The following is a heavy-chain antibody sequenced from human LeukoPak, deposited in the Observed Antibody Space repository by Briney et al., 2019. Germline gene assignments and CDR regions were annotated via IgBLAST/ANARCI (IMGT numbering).Heavy chain of an antibody. J-gene: IGHJ4*02. V-gene: IGHV3-30*04. CDR3: VRDSSESGRLDS. CDR2: ISYEGSNE. D-gene: IGHD3-10*01. CDR1: GVIFSNYA. Sequence: GRSLRLSCTTSGVIFSNYAMHWVRQAPGKGMEWVAVISYEGSNEDYGDYVRGRFTISRDNSKDTLYLQMNSLRLEDTAVYYCVRDSSESGRLDSWGQGTLVTVSS.